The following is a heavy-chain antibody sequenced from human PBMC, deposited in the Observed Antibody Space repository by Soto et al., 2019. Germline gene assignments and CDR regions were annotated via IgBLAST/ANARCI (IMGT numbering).Heavy chain of an antibody. CDR3: AKSPLGYCSGGSCYPPHYFDY. V-gene: IGHV3-43*01. Sequence: GGSLRLSCAASGFTFDDYTMHWVRQAPGKGLEWVSRVGWSGGSTYYADSVKGRFTISRDNSKDTLYLQMNSLRAEDTAVYYCAKSPLGYCSGGSCYPPHYFDYWGQGTLVTVSS. CDR2: VGWSGGST. J-gene: IGHJ4*02. CDR1: GFTFDDYT. D-gene: IGHD2-15*01.